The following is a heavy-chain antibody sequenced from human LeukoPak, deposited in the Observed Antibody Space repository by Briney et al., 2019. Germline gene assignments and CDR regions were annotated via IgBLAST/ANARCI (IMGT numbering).Heavy chain of an antibody. D-gene: IGHD5-18*01. CDR2: IYHSGST. V-gene: IGHV4-30-2*01. Sequence: SQTLSLTCAVPGGSISSGGYSWSWIRQPPGKGLEWIGYIYHSGSTYYNPSLKSRVTISVDRSKNQFSLKLSSVTAADTAVYYCAREGYSSGYWGQGTLVTVSS. CDR3: AREGYSSGY. J-gene: IGHJ4*02. CDR1: GGSISSGGYS.